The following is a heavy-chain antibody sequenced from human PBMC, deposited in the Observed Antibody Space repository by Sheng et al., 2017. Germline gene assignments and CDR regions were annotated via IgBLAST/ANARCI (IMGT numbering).Heavy chain of an antibody. J-gene: IGHJ6*03. CDR3: ARLGPYSSTYYYYYYMDV. D-gene: IGHD6-13*01. Sequence: QVQLQQWGAGLLKPSETLSLTCAVYGGSFSGYYWSWIRQPPGKGLEWIGEINHSGSTNYNPSLKSRVTISVDTSKNQFSLKLSSVTAADTAVYYCARLGPYSSTYYYYYYMDVWGQGTTVTVSS. CDR2: INHSGST. CDR1: GGSFSGYY. V-gene: IGHV4-34*01.